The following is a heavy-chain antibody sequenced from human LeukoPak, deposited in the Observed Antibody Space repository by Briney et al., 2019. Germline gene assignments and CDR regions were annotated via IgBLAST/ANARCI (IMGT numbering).Heavy chain of an antibody. V-gene: IGHV3-53*01. CDR2: IYSGANT. Sequence: GGSLRLSCAVSGFTVSSNYMSWVRQAPGKGLEWVSVIYSGANTHYADSVKGRFTISRDNSKNTLYLQINSLRAQDTAVYYCARSGVHGPFDYWGQGTLVTVSS. D-gene: IGHD3-10*01. CDR1: GFTVSSNY. J-gene: IGHJ4*02. CDR3: ARSGVHGPFDY.